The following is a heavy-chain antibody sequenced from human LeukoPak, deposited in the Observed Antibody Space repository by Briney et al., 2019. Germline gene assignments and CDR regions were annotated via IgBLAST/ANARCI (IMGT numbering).Heavy chain of an antibody. CDR2: INHSGST. V-gene: IGHV4-34*01. D-gene: IGHD6-13*01. CDR1: GGSFSGYY. CDR3: ARGRRRMAAAGLFDY. J-gene: IGHJ4*02. Sequence: SETLSLTCAVYGGSFSGYYWSWIRQPPGKGLEWIGEINHSGSTNYNPSLKSRVTISVDTSKNQFSLKLSSVTAADTAVYYCARGRRRMAAAGLFDYWGQGTLVTVSS.